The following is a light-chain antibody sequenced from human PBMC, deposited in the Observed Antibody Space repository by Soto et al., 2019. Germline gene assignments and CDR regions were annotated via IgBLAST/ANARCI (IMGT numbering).Light chain of an antibody. CDR3: QQYNNWPPTT. V-gene: IGKV3-15*01. J-gene: IGKJ5*01. CDR1: QSVSSN. CDR2: GAS. Sequence: EIVMTQSPATLSVSPGERATLSCRASQSVSSNLAWYQQKPGQAPRLLIYGASTRATGIPARFSGSGSGTEFTLTLSSLQSEDLSVYYCQQYNNWPPTTFGQGTRLEIK.